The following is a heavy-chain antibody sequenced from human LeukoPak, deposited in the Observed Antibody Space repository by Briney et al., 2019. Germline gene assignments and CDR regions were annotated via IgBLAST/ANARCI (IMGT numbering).Heavy chain of an antibody. Sequence: GGSLRLSCAASGFTFSSYWMSWVRQAPGKGLEWVANIKQDGSEKYYVDSVKGRFTISRDNAKNSLYLQMNSLRAEDTAVYYCAREADCSSTSCYGANWFDPWGQGTLVTVSS. V-gene: IGHV3-7*01. D-gene: IGHD2-2*01. CDR2: IKQDGSEK. CDR1: GFTFSSYW. J-gene: IGHJ5*02. CDR3: AREADCSSTSCYGANWFDP.